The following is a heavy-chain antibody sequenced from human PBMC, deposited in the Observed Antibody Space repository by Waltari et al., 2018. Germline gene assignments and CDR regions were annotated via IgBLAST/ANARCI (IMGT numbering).Heavy chain of an antibody. CDR2: IIPIFGTA. J-gene: IGHJ6*02. Sequence: QVQLVQSGAAVKKPGSSVKVSCKASGGTFSSYAISWVRQAPGQGLEWMGGIIPIFGTANDAQKFQGRVTITADESTSTAYMELSSLRSEDTAVYYCARPTVGAMDYYYGMDVWGQGTTVTVSS. CDR1: GGTFSSYA. CDR3: ARPTVGAMDYYYGMDV. V-gene: IGHV1-69*01. D-gene: IGHD1-26*01.